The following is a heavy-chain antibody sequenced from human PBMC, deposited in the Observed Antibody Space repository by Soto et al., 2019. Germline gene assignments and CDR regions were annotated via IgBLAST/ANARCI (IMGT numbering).Heavy chain of an antibody. CDR1: GFTFSGYY. J-gene: IGHJ6*02. V-gene: IGHV3-30*18. CDR3: TKDDGYNDSTYYHYFGMDV. D-gene: IGHD5-12*01. Sequence: GGSLRLSCAACGFTFSGYYMHWVRQAPGKGLEWVAVISYDGSTEYYADSVKGRFTISRDNSANRLFLQMNSLRPEDTAVYYCTKDDGYNDSTYYHYFGMDVWGQGTTVTVSS. CDR2: ISYDGSTE.